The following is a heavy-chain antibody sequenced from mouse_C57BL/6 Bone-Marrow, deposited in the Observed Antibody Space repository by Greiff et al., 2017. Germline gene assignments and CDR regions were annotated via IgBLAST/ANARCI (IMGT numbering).Heavy chain of an antibody. Sequence: VQLQQSGPELVKPGASVKISCKASGYTFTDYYMNWVKQSHGKSLEWIGDINPNNGGTSYNQKFKGKATLTVDKSSSTAYMELRSLTSEDSAVYYCARGDYGSSGAYWGQGTLVTVSA. V-gene: IGHV1-26*01. D-gene: IGHD1-1*01. CDR3: ARGDYGSSGAY. J-gene: IGHJ3*01. CDR2: INPNNGGT. CDR1: GYTFTDYY.